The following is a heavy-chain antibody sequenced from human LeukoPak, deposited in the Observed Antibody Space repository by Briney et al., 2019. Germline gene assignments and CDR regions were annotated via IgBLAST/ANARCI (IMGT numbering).Heavy chain of an antibody. Sequence: PGGSLRLSCAASGFTFSSYEMNWVRQAPGKGLEWVSYISSSGSTIYYADSVKGRFTISRDNAKNSLYLQMNSLRAEDTAVYYCAKDHNYYDSSGYYYGDHLDYWGQGTLVTVSS. CDR2: ISSSGSTI. J-gene: IGHJ4*02. D-gene: IGHD3-22*01. V-gene: IGHV3-48*03. CDR3: AKDHNYYDSSGYYYGDHLDY. CDR1: GFTFSSYE.